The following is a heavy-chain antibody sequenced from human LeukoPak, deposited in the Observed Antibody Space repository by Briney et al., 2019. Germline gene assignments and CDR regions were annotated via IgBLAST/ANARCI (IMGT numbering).Heavy chain of an antibody. CDR1: SGSISSGDYY. CDR3: ASEGGSYPRGWFDP. Sequence: PSETLSLTCTVSSGSISSGDYYWSWIRQPPGKGLEWIGYIYYSGSTNYNPSLKSRVTISVDTSKNQFSLKLSSVTAADTAVYYCASEGGSYPRGWFDPWGQGTLVTVSS. J-gene: IGHJ5*02. CDR2: IYYSGST. D-gene: IGHD1-26*01. V-gene: IGHV4-61*08.